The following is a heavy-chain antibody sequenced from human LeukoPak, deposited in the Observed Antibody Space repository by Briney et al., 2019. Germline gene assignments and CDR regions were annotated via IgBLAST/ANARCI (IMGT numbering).Heavy chain of an antibody. D-gene: IGHD6-13*01. J-gene: IGHJ3*02. V-gene: IGHV1-2*04. CDR2: INPNSGGT. Sequence: ASVKVSCKASGYTFTGYYMHWVRQAPGQWLEWMGWINPNSGGTNYAQKFQGWVTMTRDTSISTAYMELSRLRSDDTAVYYCARVSSSWYYDAFDIWGQGTMVTVSS. CDR3: ARVSSSWYYDAFDI. CDR1: GYTFTGYY.